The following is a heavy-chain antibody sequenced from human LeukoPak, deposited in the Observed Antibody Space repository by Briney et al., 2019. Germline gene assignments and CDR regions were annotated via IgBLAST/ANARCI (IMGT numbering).Heavy chain of an antibody. CDR1: GASISSSSYY. CDR2: IDYSGNT. D-gene: IGHD3-10*01. J-gene: IGHJ4*02. CDR3: ARNKPTGVARWYFDY. V-gene: IGHV4-39*01. Sequence: PSETLSLTCTVSGASISSSSYYWGWVRQPRGKGLEWIGSIDYSGNTYYNPSLKSRVTISVDTSKNQFSLKLSAVTAADTAVYSCARNKPTGVARWYFDYWGQGTLVTVSS.